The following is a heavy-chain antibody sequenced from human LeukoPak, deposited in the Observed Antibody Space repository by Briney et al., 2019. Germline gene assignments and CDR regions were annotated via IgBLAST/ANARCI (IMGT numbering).Heavy chain of an antibody. D-gene: IGHD6-19*01. CDR3: ARGAIAVAAPFDY. Sequence: SETLSLTCTVSGGSITSHYWSWIRQPPGKGLEWIGYIYYSGSTNYNPSLKSRVTISVDTSKNQFSLKLSSVTAADTAVYYCARGAIAVAAPFDYWGQGTLVTVSS. CDR2: IYYSGST. CDR1: GGSITSHY. V-gene: IGHV4-59*11. J-gene: IGHJ4*02.